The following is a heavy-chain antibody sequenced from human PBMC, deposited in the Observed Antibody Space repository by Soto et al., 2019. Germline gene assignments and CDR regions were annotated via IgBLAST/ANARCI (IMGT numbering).Heavy chain of an antibody. J-gene: IGHJ4*02. Sequence: SGPTLVNPTQTLTLTCTFSGFAASSSDVGVGWIRQPPGKALEWLALIYWDDDKRYSPSLKISLTITKDTSKHQVVLIMTNVDPMDNATYFCAHSKYSRSSLEFWGQGTMVTVSS. CDR1: GFAASSSDVG. CDR3: AHSKYSRSSLEF. V-gene: IGHV2-5*02. D-gene: IGHD6-6*01. CDR2: IYWDDDK.